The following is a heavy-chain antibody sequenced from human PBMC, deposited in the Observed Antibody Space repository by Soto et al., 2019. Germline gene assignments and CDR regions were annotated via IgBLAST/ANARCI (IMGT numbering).Heavy chain of an antibody. V-gene: IGHV6-1*01. CDR2: TYYRSKWSN. D-gene: IGHD3-22*01. J-gene: IGHJ3*02. CDR3: ARDPGTSGYYWAFDI. CDR1: GDSVSSNSAA. Sequence: QVQLQQSGPGLVKPSQTLSLTCAFSGDSVSSNSAAWHWIRQSPSRGLEWLGRTYYRSKWSNDYAVSVISRIIIDPDTSKNQFSLHLNSVTPEDTAVYYCARDPGTSGYYWAFDIWGQGTMVTVSS.